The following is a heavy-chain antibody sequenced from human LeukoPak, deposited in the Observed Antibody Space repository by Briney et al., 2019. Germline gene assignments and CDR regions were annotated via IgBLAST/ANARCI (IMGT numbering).Heavy chain of an antibody. D-gene: IGHD6-19*01. V-gene: IGHV3-21*04. CDR1: GFTFSSYS. J-gene: IGHJ4*02. CDR3: ARDRIAVAGTENYFDY. CDR2: ISSSSSYI. Sequence: GGSLRLSCAASGFTFSSYSMNWVRQAPGKGLEWVSSISSSSSYIYYADSVKGRFTISRDNAKNSLYLQMNSLRAEDTALYYCARDRIAVAGTENYFDYWGQGTLVTVSS.